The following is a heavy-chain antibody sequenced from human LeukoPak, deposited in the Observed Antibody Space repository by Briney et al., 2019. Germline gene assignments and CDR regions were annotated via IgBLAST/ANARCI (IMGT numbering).Heavy chain of an antibody. CDR1: GYTFTGYY. CDR2: INPNSGGT. D-gene: IGHD6-13*01. J-gene: IGHJ5*02. V-gene: IGHV1-2*02. CDR3: ARVRVRIAAAGTCWFDP. Sequence: ASVKVSCKASGYTFTGYYMHWVRQAPGQGLEWMGWINPNSGGTNYAQKFQGRVTMTRDTSISTAYMELSRLRSDDTAVYYCARVRVRIAAAGTCWFDPWGLGTLVTVSS.